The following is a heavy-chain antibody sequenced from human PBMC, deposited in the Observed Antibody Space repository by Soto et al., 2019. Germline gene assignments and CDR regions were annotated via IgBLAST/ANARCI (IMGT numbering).Heavy chain of an antibody. V-gene: IGHV3-23*01. CDR2: ISGSGGST. CDR1: GFTFSSYA. Sequence: GGSLRLSCAASGFTFSSYAMSWVRQAPGKGLEWVSAISGSGGSTYYADSVKGRFTISRDNSKNTLYLQMNSLRAEDTAVYYCAKPIVGATPVQYLFDYLGQGTLVTVCS. D-gene: IGHD1-26*01. CDR3: AKPIVGATPVQYLFDY. J-gene: IGHJ4*02.